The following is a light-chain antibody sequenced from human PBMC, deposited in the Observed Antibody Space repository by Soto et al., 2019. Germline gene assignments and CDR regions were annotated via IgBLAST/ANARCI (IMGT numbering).Light chain of an antibody. CDR3: QQYNNWPPDFSFT. CDR1: QSVSSN. CDR2: GAS. V-gene: IGKV3-15*01. Sequence: EIVMTQSPATLSVSPGERATLSCRASQSVSSNLAWYQQKPGQAPRLLIYGASTRATGIPARFSGSGSGTEFTLTISSLQSEDFAVYYCQQYNNWPPDFSFTFGPGTKVDIK. J-gene: IGKJ3*01.